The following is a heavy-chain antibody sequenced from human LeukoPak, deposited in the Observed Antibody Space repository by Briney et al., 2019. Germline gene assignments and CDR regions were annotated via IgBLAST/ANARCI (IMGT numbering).Heavy chain of an antibody. CDR2: INHSGST. Sequence: SETLSLTCAVSGGSFSGYYWSWIRQPPGKGLEWIGEINHSGSTNYNPSLKSRGTISVDTTKNQFSLKLSSVTAADPAVYYCARGPSIQLWSDPYYYYGMDVWGQGTTVTVSS. CDR1: GGSFSGYY. J-gene: IGHJ6*02. V-gene: IGHV4-34*01. CDR3: ARGPSIQLWSDPYYYYGMDV. D-gene: IGHD5-18*01.